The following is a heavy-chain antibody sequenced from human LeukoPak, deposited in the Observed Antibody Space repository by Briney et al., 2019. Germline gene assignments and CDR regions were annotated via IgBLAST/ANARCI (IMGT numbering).Heavy chain of an antibody. D-gene: IGHD1-26*01. CDR3: AKDQWSVGATRGWNWFDP. J-gene: IGHJ5*02. Sequence: QAGGSLRLSCAASGFTFSSYAMSWVRQAPGKGLEWVSAISGSGGTTYYADSVKGRFTISRGNSKNTLYLQMNSLRAEDTAVYYCAKDQWSVGATRGWNWFDPWGQGTLVTVSP. CDR2: ISGSGGTT. CDR1: GFTFSSYA. V-gene: IGHV3-23*01.